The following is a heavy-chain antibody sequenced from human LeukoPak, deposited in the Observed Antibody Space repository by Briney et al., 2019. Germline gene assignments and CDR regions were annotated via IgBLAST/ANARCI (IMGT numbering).Heavy chain of an antibody. J-gene: IGHJ4*02. Sequence: GGSLRLSCTASGFTFGDYAMTWVRQAPGKGLEWVSATVGSRPDTYHADSVKGRFTISRDNSKNTLYLQMNSLRAEDTAVYYCAKASGNGYYFDYWGQGTLVTVSS. CDR1: GFTFGDYA. V-gene: IGHV3-23*01. D-gene: IGHD3-10*01. CDR2: TVGSRPDT. CDR3: AKASGNGYYFDY.